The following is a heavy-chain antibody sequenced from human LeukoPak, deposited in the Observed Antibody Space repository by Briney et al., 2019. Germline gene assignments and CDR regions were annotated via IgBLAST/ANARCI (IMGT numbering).Heavy chain of an antibody. CDR2: ISPRGRS. CDR1: GDSFISGDYF. J-gene: IGHJ5*02. CDR3: AKGAGPPWFDP. V-gene: IGHV4-61*02. Sequence: SETLSLTCSVSGDSFISGDYFWSWIRQPAGKGLEWIGRISPRGRSNYNPSLESRVTISIDTSRKQFSLKLSSVTAADTAVYYCAKGAGPPWFDPWGQGTLITVSS. D-gene: IGHD6-19*01.